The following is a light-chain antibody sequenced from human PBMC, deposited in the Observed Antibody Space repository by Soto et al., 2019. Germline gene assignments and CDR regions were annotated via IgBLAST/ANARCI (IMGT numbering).Light chain of an antibody. CDR1: QDIRGA. V-gene: IGKV1-13*02. Sequence: IQVTQSPSSLSASVGDRVTITCRASQDIRGALAWYQQKPGKAPKLLIYDVSTLESGVPSRFSGSGSGTEFTLTISSLQPEDFGTYYCQQFTSYPITFGHGTRLEIK. CDR3: QQFTSYPIT. CDR2: DVS. J-gene: IGKJ5*01.